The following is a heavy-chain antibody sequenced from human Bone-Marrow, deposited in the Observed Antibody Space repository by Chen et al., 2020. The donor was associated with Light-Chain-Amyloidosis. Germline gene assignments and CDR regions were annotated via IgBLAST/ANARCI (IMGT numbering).Heavy chain of an antibody. V-gene: IGHV3-48*02. D-gene: IGHD1-26*01. J-gene: IGHJ4*02. Sequence: DVQLVESGGGLSQPGGSLRLSCAASGFTFGSYSMNWVRQAPGKGLEWVAYISSSSGTIFYADSVKGRFTISRDNAESSLYLHMNSLRDEDTAVYYCARDDLSVGATHRYYFDYWGQGTLVTVSS. CDR1: GFTFGSYS. CDR3: ARDDLSVGATHRYYFDY. CDR2: ISSSSGTI.